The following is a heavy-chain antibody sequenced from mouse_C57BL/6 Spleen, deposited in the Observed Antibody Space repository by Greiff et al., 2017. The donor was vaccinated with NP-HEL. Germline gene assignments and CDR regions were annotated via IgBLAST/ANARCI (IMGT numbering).Heavy chain of an antibody. Sequence: EVKLQESGGGLVKPGGSLELSCAASGFTFSSYAMSWVRQTPEKRLEWVATISDGGSYTYYPDNVKGRFTISRDNAKNNLYLQMSHLKSEDTAMYYCARDHGYDGAWFAYWGQGTLVTVSA. CDR2: ISDGGSYT. CDR3: ARDHGYDGAWFAY. D-gene: IGHD2-2*01. J-gene: IGHJ3*01. V-gene: IGHV5-4*01. CDR1: GFTFSSYA.